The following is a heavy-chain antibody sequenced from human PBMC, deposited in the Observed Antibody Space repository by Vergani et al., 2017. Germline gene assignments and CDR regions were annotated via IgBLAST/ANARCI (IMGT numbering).Heavy chain of an antibody. CDR1: GFTFSSYA. CDR2: ISGSGGST. J-gene: IGHJ3*02. Sequence: EVQLLESGGGLVQPGGSLRLSCAASGFTFSSYAMSWVRQAPGKGLEWVSAISGSGGSTYYADSVKGRFTIARDNSKNTLYLQMNSLRAEETAVYYCAKCIGSSFSAFNNAFDIWGQGTMVTVSS. CDR3: AKCIGSSFSAFNNAFDI. V-gene: IGHV3-23*01. D-gene: IGHD6-6*01.